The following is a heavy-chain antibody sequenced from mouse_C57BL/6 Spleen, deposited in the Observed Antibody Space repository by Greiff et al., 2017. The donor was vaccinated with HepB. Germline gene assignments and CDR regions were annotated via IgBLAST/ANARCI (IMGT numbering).Heavy chain of an antibody. J-gene: IGHJ1*03. CDR3: TRGEWLGYFDV. D-gene: IGHD1-3*01. V-gene: IGHV1-15*01. Sequence: QVHVKQSGAELVRPGASVTLSCKASGYTFTDYEMHWVKQTPVHGLEWIGAIDPETGGTAYNQKFKGKAILTADKSSSTAYMELRSLTSEDSAVYYCTRGEWLGYFDVWGTGTTVTVSS. CDR1: GYTFTDYE. CDR2: IDPETGGT.